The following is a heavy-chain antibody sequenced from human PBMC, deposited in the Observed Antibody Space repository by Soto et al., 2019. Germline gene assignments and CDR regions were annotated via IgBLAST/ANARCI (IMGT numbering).Heavy chain of an antibody. D-gene: IGHD6-19*01. J-gene: IGHJ6*02. CDR1: GFTFSSYA. CDR3: AKERKEGSGWYDYYYGMDV. V-gene: IGHV3-23*01. Sequence: GGSLRLSCAASGFTFSSYAMSWVRQAPGKGLEWVSAISGSGGSTYYADSVKGRFTISRDNSKNTLYLQMNSLRAEDTAVYYCAKERKEGSGWYDYYYGMDVWGQGSTGTVAS. CDR2: ISGSGGST.